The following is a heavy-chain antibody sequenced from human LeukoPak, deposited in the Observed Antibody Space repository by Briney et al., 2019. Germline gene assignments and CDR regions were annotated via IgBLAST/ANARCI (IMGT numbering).Heavy chain of an antibody. J-gene: IGHJ3*02. Sequence: GASVKVSCKASGYTFTGYYMHWVRQAPGQGLEWMGWINPNSGGTNYAQKFQGRVTMTRDTSISTAYMELSRLRSDDTAVYYCARFYYDSSGYGTLGGAFDIWGQGTMVTVSS. CDR2: INPNSGGT. D-gene: IGHD3-22*01. CDR3: ARFYYDSSGYGTLGGAFDI. CDR1: GYTFTGYY. V-gene: IGHV1-2*02.